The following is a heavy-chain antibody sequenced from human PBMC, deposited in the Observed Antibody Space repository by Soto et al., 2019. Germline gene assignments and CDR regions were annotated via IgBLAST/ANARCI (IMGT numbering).Heavy chain of an antibody. CDR3: AKNLPRTGRFDY. CDR2: IYYSGRT. J-gene: IGHJ4*02. Sequence: LSLTCTLSGASITSTTYFWAWIRQPPGKGLEWVGSIYYSGRTYYNPSLRSRVTISVDRSKNQFSLTMSSVTAADTAVYYCAKNLPRTGRFDYWGQGXSVTVYS. CDR1: GASITSTTYF. V-gene: IGHV4-39*01.